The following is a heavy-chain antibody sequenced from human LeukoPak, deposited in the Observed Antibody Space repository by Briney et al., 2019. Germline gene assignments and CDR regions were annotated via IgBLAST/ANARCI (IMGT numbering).Heavy chain of an antibody. J-gene: IGHJ4*02. V-gene: IGHV4-30-2*01. CDR1: GGSISSGGYS. Sequence: SETLSLTCAVSGGSISSGGYSWSWIRQPPGRGLEWIGYIYHSGSTYYNPSLKSRVTISVDTSKNQFSLKLSSVTAADTAVYYCARHSMYSSSWYYFDYWGQGTLVTVSS. D-gene: IGHD6-13*01. CDR2: IYHSGST. CDR3: ARHSMYSSSWYYFDY.